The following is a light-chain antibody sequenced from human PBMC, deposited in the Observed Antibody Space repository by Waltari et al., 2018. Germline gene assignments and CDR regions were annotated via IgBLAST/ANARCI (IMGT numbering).Light chain of an antibody. J-gene: IGKJ4*01. Sequence: EIVLTQSPATLSLSPVERATLSCRASQSVSSYLAWYQQKPGQAPRLLIYYASNSATGSPARFSGSGSGTDFTLTISSLEPEDFAVYDCQQRSNWPLTFGGGTKVEIK. CDR1: QSVSSY. V-gene: IGKV3-11*01. CDR3: QQRSNWPLT. CDR2: YAS.